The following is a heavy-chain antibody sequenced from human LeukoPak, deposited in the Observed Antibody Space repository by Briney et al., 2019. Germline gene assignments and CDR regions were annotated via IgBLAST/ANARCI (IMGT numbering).Heavy chain of an antibody. CDR2: SIPILGIA. J-gene: IGHJ6*02. Sequence: ASVKVSCKASGGTFSSYTISWGRQAPGQGLEWMGRSIPILGIANYAQKFQGRVTITADKSTSTAYLELSSLRSEDTAVYYCAREPHNWNYDYYGMDVWGQGTTVTVSS. CDR1: GGTFSSYT. D-gene: IGHD1-20*01. CDR3: AREPHNWNYDYYGMDV. V-gene: IGHV1-69*02.